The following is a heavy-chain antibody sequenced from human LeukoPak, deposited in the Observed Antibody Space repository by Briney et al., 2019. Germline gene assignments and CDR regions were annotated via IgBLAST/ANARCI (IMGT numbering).Heavy chain of an antibody. J-gene: IGHJ4*02. D-gene: IGHD6-13*01. V-gene: IGHV1-2*02. CDR3: ARSNIGGVAAAGTSIWSY. CDR1: GYTFTGYY. CDR2: INPNSGGT. Sequence: ASVKVSCKASGYTFTGYYMHWVRQAPGQGLEWMGWINPNSGGTNYAQKFQGRVTMTRDTSISTAYMELSRLRSDDTAVYYCARSNIGGVAAAGTSIWSYWGQGTLVTVSS.